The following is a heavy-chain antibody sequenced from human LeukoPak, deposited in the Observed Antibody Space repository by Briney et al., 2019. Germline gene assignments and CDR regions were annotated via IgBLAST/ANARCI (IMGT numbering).Heavy chain of an antibody. Sequence: GDSLRLSCAASGFTFSGYSMNWVRQAPGKGLEWVSYITSSSSGIYYADPVKGRFTVSKDNAKSSLYLQMSSLRAEDTAIYYCARLPGRFRQLVPEDWFDPWGQGTLVTVSS. CDR2: ITSSSSGI. V-gene: IGHV3-48*01. CDR3: ARLPGRFRQLVPEDWFDP. CDR1: GFTFSGYS. J-gene: IGHJ5*02. D-gene: IGHD6-13*01.